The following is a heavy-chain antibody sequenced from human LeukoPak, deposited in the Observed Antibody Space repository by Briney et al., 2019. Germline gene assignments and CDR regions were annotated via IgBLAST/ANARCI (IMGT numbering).Heavy chain of an antibody. CDR1: GFTFSSYG. Sequence: GGSLRLSCAASGFTFSSYGMHWVRQAPGKGLEWVAFIRYDGSNKYYADSVKGRFTISRDNSKNTLYLQMNSLRPEDAAVYYCARDQLPFAMIVVGIFDNWGQGTVVTVSS. J-gene: IGHJ4*02. V-gene: IGHV3-30*02. D-gene: IGHD3-22*01. CDR2: IRYDGSNK. CDR3: ARDQLPFAMIVVGIFDN.